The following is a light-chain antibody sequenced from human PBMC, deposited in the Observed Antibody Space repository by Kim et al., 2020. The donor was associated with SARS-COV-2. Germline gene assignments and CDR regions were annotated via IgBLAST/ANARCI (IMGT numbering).Light chain of an antibody. Sequence: GQSVTISCTGTSSDVGGYNYVSWYHQHPGKAPKLMIYEVSKRPSGVPDRFSGSKSGNTASLTVSGLQAEDEADYYCSSYAGATSYVFGTGTKVTVL. J-gene: IGLJ1*01. CDR3: SSYAGATSYV. V-gene: IGLV2-8*01. CDR1: SSDVGGYNY. CDR2: EVS.